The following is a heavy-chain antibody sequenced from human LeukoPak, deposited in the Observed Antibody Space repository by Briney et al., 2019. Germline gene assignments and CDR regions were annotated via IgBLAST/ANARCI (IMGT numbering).Heavy chain of an antibody. CDR2: IYWDDDK. J-gene: IGHJ3*02. CDR1: GFSLSTSGVG. V-gene: IGHV2-5*02. CDR3: AHTQLDIYAFDI. D-gene: IGHD5-24*01. Sequence: SGPTLVNPTQTLTLTCTFSGFSLSTSGVGVGWIRQPPGKALEWLALIYWDDDKRYSPSLNSRHTITKDTSKNQVVLTMTNMDPVDTATYYCAHTQLDIYAFDIWGQGTMVTVSS.